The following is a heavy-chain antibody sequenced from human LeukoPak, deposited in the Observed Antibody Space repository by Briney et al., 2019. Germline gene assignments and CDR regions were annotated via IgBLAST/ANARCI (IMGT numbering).Heavy chain of an antibody. CDR2: IKQDGSEK. CDR3: ARDRMYYYDSSGYFF. V-gene: IGHV3-7*01. Sequence: GGSLRLSRAASGFTFSSYWMSWVRQAPGKGLEWVANIKQDGSEKYYVDSVKGRFTISRDNAKNSLYLQMNSLRAEDTAVYYCARDRMYYYDSSGYFFWGQGTLVTVSP. D-gene: IGHD3-22*01. CDR1: GFTFSSYW. J-gene: IGHJ4*02.